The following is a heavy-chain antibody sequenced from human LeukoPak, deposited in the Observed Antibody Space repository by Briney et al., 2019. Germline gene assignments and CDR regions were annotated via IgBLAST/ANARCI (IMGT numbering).Heavy chain of an antibody. CDR1: GATFSSYA. D-gene: IGHD3-3*01. Sequence: GASVKVSCKASGATFSSYAISWWRQAPGQGLEWRGGIIPIFGTANYAQKFQGRVTITTDESTSTAYMELSSLRSEDTAVYYCARTSSGYDFWSGYYYFDYWGQGTLVTVSS. CDR3: ARTSSGYDFWSGYYYFDY. CDR2: IIPIFGTA. V-gene: IGHV1-69*05. J-gene: IGHJ4*02.